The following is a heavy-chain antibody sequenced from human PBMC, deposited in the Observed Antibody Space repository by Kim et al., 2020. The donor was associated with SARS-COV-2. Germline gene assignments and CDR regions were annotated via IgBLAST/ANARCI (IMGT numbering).Heavy chain of an antibody. CDR3: ARGGNLPDY. J-gene: IGHJ4*02. Sequence: GNTNHKPSLKSRVSISLDTSQNQFSLKLSSVTAADTAVYYCARGGNLPDYWGQGTLVTVSS. V-gene: IGHV4-59*09. CDR2: GNT.